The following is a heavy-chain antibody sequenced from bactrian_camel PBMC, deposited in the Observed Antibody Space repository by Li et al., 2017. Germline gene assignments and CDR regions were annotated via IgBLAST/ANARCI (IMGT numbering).Heavy chain of an antibody. Sequence: VQLVESGGGLVQPGGSLRLSCVASGFAFSSFAMSWVRQAPGKRFEWLAVVYTGYGTVYADSVKGRFTISRDNAKNTVYLQLNSLKAEDTAVYYCAAGPGGLKGQGTQVTVS. CDR1: GFAFSSFA. CDR2: VYTGYGT. J-gene: IGHJ4*01. V-gene: IGHV3S40*01. D-gene: IGHD2*01.